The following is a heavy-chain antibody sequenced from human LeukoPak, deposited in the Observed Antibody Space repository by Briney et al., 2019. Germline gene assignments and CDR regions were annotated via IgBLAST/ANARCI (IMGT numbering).Heavy chain of an antibody. CDR1: GFTFSSYS. CDR2: ISSSSSYI. CDR3: AISPPVRGVIITNFDY. V-gene: IGHV3-21*01. D-gene: IGHD3-10*01. Sequence: GGSLRLSCAASGFTFSSYSMNWVRQAPGKGLEWVSSISSSSSYIYYADSVKGRFTISRDNAKNSLYLQMNSLRAEDTAVYYCAISPPVRGVIITNFDYWGQGTLVTVS. J-gene: IGHJ4*02.